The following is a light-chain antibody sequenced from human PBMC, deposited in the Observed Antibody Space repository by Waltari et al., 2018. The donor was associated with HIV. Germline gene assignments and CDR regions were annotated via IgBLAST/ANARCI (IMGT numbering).Light chain of an antibody. V-gene: IGLV1-44*01. Sequence: QSVLTQPPSASGTPGQRVTISCSGSSSNIGSNTVNWYQQLPGTAPKPLIYSNNRRPSGVPYRFSCSKSGTSASLAISGLQSEDEADYYCAAWDDSLNGRVFGGGTKLTVL. CDR3: AAWDDSLNGRV. CDR1: SSNIGSNT. J-gene: IGLJ3*02. CDR2: SNN.